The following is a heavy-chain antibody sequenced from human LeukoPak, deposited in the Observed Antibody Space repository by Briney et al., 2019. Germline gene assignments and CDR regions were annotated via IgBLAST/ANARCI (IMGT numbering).Heavy chain of an antibody. Sequence: GESLKISCKGSGYSFSTYWIGWVRQMPGKGLERMGIIYPGDSDTRYSPSFQGQVTISADKSISTAYLQWSSLKASDTAMYYCACRDLTSTWSYPWGQGTLVTVSS. V-gene: IGHV5-51*01. CDR3: ACRDLTSTWSYP. D-gene: IGHD2-2*01. J-gene: IGHJ5*02. CDR2: IYPGDSDT. CDR1: GYSFSTYW.